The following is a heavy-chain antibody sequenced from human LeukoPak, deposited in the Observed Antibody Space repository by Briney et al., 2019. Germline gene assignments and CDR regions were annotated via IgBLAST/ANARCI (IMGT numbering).Heavy chain of an antibody. J-gene: IGHJ6*02. CDR2: IRSNGGST. V-gene: IGHV3-64*01. D-gene: IGHD3-10*01. CDR3: ARGYYYGSGSFYGMDV. CDR1: GFTFSSYA. Sequence: PGGSLRLSCAASGFTFSSYAMHWVRQAPGKGLEYVSAIRSNGGSTYYANSVKGRFTISRDNSKNTLYLQMGSLRAEDMAVYYCARGYYYGSGSFYGMDVWGQGTTVTVSS.